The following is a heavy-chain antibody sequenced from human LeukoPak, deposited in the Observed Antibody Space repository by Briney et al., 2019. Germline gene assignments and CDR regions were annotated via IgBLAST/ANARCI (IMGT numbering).Heavy chain of an antibody. CDR3: ASTRYCSGGSCYSPYYGIDV. D-gene: IGHD2-15*01. CDR1: GFTFSSYA. CDR2: ISGSGGST. V-gene: IGHV3-23*01. Sequence: TGGSLRLSCAASGFTFSSYAMSWVRQAPGKGLEWVSAISGSGGSTYYADSVKGRFTISRDNSKNTLYLQMNSLRAEDTAVYYCASTRYCSGGSCYSPYYGIDVWGQGTTVTVSS. J-gene: IGHJ6*02.